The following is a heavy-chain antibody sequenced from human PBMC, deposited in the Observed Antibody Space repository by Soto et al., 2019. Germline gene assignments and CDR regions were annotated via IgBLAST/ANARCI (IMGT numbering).Heavy chain of an antibody. D-gene: IGHD3-10*01. CDR1: GFTFSSYS. J-gene: IGHJ3*02. CDR3: ARDRGGDLKAFHI. V-gene: IGHV3-21*01. CDR2: ISSSSSYI. Sequence: EVQLVESGGGLVKPGGSLRLSCAASGFTFSSYSMNWVRQAPGKGLEWVSLISSSSSYIYYADSVKGRFTISRDNAKNSLYLQMNSLGAEDTAGYYCARDRGGDLKAFHIWGQGTMVTVSS.